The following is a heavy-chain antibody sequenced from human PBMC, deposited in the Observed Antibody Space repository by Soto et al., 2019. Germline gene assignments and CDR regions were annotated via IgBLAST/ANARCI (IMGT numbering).Heavy chain of an antibody. Sequence: SETLSLTCTVSGASISGNYWSWIRQPPGKGLEWIGYIYDSGSTNYSPSLQSRVTMSVDRSKNQFSLALTSVTAADTALYFCARYRRGTGWYYLDYWGQGILVTVSS. CDR3: ARYRRGTGWYYLDY. J-gene: IGHJ4*02. CDR2: IYDSGST. CDR1: GASISGNY. V-gene: IGHV4-59*01. D-gene: IGHD6-19*01.